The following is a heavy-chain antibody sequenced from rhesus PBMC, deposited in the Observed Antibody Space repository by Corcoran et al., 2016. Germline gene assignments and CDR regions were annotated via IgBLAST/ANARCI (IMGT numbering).Heavy chain of an antibody. CDR2: IYGSGMST. Sequence: QVQLPESGPGLVKPSETLSVTCAVSGGSISSSNWSWICQAPGKGLECIGSIYGSGMSTNHKPSLKSPFTLSVATSKNQVSLKLSSGTAADTSVYYCARGGGARRAAPYASWCQGVLVTVSS. J-gene: IGHJ4*01. CDR3: ARGGGARRAAPYAS. CDR1: GGSISSSN. V-gene: IGHV4-169*01. D-gene: IGHD2-33*01.